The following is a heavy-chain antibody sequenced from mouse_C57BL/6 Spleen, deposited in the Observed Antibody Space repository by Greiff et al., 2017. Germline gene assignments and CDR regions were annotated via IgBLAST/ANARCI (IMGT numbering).Heavy chain of an antibody. Sequence: EVKLEESGGGLVQPGGSMKLSCVASGFTFSNYWMNWVRQSPEKGLEWVAQIRLKSDNYATHYAESVKGRFTISRDDSKSSVYLQMNNLRAEDTGIYYCTDGYRAMDYWGQGTSVTVSS. CDR2: IRLKSDNYAT. CDR3: TDGYRAMDY. CDR1: GFTFSNYW. V-gene: IGHV6-3*01. D-gene: IGHD2-2*01. J-gene: IGHJ4*01.